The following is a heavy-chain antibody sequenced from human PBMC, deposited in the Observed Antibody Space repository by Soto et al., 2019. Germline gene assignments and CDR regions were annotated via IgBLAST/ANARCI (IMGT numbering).Heavy chain of an antibody. CDR1: GGSISSGDYY. Sequence: PSETLSLTCTVSGGSISSGDYYWSWIRQPPGKGLEWIGYIYYSGSTYYNPSLKSRVTISVDTSKNQISLRLSSVTAADTAVYYCARLGGYYQSLDPWGPGTLVTVSS. CDR2: IYYSGST. D-gene: IGHD3-22*01. CDR3: ARLGGYYQSLDP. J-gene: IGHJ5*02. V-gene: IGHV4-30-4*01.